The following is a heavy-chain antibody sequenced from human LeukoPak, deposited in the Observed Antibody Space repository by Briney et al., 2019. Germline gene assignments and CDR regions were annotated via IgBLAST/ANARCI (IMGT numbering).Heavy chain of an antibody. CDR2: IYQSGNT. Sequence: PSETLSLTCTVSGYSIRSGYYWGWIRQPPGKGLEWIGSIYQSGNTYYNASLKSRVTISVDTSKNQFSLKLRSVTAADTAVYYCARVPGPNWFDPWGQGTLVTVSS. CDR1: GYSIRSGYY. CDR3: ARVPGPNWFDP. J-gene: IGHJ5*02. V-gene: IGHV4-38-2*02.